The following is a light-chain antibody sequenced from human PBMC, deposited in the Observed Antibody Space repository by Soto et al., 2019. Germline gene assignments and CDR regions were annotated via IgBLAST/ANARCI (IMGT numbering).Light chain of an antibody. J-gene: IGKJ1*01. Sequence: EIVLTQSPATLSLSPGERATLSCRASQSVGSYLAWYQQKPGLAPRLLIYAASDRATGIPARFSGSGSGTDFTLTISSLEPEDFAVYYCQQRSNWPRTFGQGTKV. V-gene: IGKV3-11*01. CDR2: AAS. CDR1: QSVGSY. CDR3: QQRSNWPRT.